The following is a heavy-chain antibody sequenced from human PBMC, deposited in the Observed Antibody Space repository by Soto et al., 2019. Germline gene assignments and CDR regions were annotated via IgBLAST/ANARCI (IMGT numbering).Heavy chain of an antibody. CDR1: DFTLSNVW. Sequence: PGGSLRLSCAASDFTLSNVWMNWVRQAPGKGLEWVGRIKSKTDGGTKDYAAPVKGRFTISRDDSKNTLYLQMNSLKIEDTAVYYCSSSYYGMDVWGQGNTVTVSS. V-gene: IGHV3-15*07. CDR2: IKSKTDGGTK. J-gene: IGHJ6*02. CDR3: SSSYYGMDV.